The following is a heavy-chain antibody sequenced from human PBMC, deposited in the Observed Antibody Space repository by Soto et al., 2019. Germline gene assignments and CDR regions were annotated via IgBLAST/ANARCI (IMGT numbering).Heavy chain of an antibody. D-gene: IGHD2-2*01. Sequence: SETLSLTCAVYGGSFRGYYLSWIRQPPGKGLEWIGEINHSGSTNYNPSLKSRVTISVDTSKNQFSLKLSSVTAADTAVYYCARGLPITRYCSSTSCLTSWRPSYNWFDPWGQGTLVTVSS. CDR3: ARGLPITRYCSSTSCLTSWRPSYNWFDP. J-gene: IGHJ5*02. V-gene: IGHV4-34*01. CDR1: GGSFRGYY. CDR2: INHSGST.